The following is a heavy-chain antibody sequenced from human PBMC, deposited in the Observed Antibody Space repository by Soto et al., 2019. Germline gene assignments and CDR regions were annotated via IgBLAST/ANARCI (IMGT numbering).Heavy chain of an antibody. CDR1: GFTFSTYA. CDR2: ISGSGGST. D-gene: IGHD2-21*02. Sequence: PGVSLRLSCAGSGFTFSTYAMSWVRQAPGKGLEWVSGISGSGGSTYYADSVKGRFTISRDNSRNTLYLQMNSLRAEDTAVYYCAQVATAVVTYSDSWGQGTLVTVSS. J-gene: IGHJ5*01. V-gene: IGHV3-23*01. CDR3: AQVATAVVTYSDS.